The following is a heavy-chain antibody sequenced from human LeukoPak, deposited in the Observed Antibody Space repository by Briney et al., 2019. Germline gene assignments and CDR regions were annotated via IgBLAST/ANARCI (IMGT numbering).Heavy chain of an antibody. D-gene: IGHD4/OR15-4a*01. CDR2: INADGSTT. CDR3: ARRAGAYSHPYDY. CDR1: GSGFTFNNYW. V-gene: IGHV3-74*01. J-gene: IGHJ4*02. Sequence: TGGSLRLSCAASGSGFTFNNYWMHWVRQAPGKGLVWVSRINADGSTTSYADSVRGRFTISRDNAKNTLYLQMNSLRAEDTAVYYCARRAGAYSHPYDYWGQGTLVTVSS.